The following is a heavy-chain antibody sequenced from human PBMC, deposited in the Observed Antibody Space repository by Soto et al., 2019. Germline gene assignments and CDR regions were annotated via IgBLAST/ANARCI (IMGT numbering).Heavy chain of an antibody. CDR3: VKPPGYYHDSSGYSPE. D-gene: IGHD3-22*01. V-gene: IGHV3-30-3*02. Sequence: HPGGSLRLSCAASGFTFSSYAMHWVRQAPGKGLEWVAVISYDGSNKYYADSVKGRFTISRDNSKNTLYLQMSSLRAEDTAVYYCVKPPGYYHDSSGYSPEWGQGTLVTVSS. CDR1: GFTFSSYA. CDR2: ISYDGSNK. J-gene: IGHJ1*01.